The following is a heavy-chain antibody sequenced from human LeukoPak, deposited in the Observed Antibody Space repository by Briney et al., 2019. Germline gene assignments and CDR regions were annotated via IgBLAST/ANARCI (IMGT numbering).Heavy chain of an antibody. J-gene: IGHJ4*02. V-gene: IGHV3-48*01. CDR3: ASHFLYDFWSGYYNSDDY. CDR1: GFTFSSYS. CDR2: ISSSSSTI. Sequence: GGSLRLSCAASGFTFSSYSMNWVRQAPGKGLEWVSYISSSSSTIYYADSVKGRFTISRDNAKNSLHLQMNSLRAEDTAVYYCASHFLYDFWSGYYNSDDYWGQGTLVTVSS. D-gene: IGHD3-3*01.